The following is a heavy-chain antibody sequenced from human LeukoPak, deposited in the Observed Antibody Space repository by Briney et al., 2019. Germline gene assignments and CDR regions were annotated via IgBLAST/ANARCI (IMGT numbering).Heavy chain of an antibody. Sequence: PGGSLRLSCAASGFTFSSYSMNWVRQAPGKGLEWVSSISSSSSYIYYADSVKGRFTISRDNAKNSLYLPMNSLRAEDTAVYYCARDTILTGYPLNKMDVWGQGTTVTVSS. CDR1: GFTFSSYS. V-gene: IGHV3-21*01. D-gene: IGHD3-9*01. J-gene: IGHJ6*02. CDR2: ISSSSSYI. CDR3: ARDTILTGYPLNKMDV.